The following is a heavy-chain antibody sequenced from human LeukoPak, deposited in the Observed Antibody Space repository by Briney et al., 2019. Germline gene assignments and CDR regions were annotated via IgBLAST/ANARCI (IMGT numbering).Heavy chain of an antibody. J-gene: IGHJ4*02. Sequence: SETLSLTCSVSGDSITGYYWGWIRQPPGKGLEWIGNIYYTGNTYYNSSLKSRVTISLDTSKNQFSLKVISMTAADTAAYYCAVDSSGWYDFDYWGQGTLVTVSS. CDR3: AVDSSGWYDFDY. CDR1: GDSITGYY. CDR2: IYYTGNT. V-gene: IGHV4-39*07. D-gene: IGHD6-19*01.